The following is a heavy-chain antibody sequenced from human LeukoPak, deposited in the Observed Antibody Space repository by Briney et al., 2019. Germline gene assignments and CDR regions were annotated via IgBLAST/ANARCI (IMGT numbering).Heavy chain of an antibody. V-gene: IGHV3-11*06. J-gene: IGHJ4*02. Sequence: KSGGSLILSCAASGFTFSDYYMSWIRQAPGKGLEWVSYISSSSSYTNYADSVKGRFTISRDNAKNSLYLQMNSLRAEDTAVYYCARDFFMVRGVTDYWGQGTLVTVSS. CDR3: ARDFFMVRGVTDY. CDR2: ISSSSSYT. D-gene: IGHD3-10*01. CDR1: GFTFSDYY.